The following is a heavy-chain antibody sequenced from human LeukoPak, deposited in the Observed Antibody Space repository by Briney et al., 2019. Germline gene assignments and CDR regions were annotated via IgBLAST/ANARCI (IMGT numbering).Heavy chain of an antibody. Sequence: AASVKVSCKASGYTFNNNAMNWVRQAPGQGLEWMGWIHPSTGNPTYAQGFTGRFVFSLDTSVSTTYLQISSLKAEDTAVYFCARAFQSLGGLSLPDYWGQGTLATVSS. D-gene: IGHD3-16*02. CDR3: ARAFQSLGGLSLPDY. CDR2: IHPSTGNP. J-gene: IGHJ4*02. CDR1: GYTFNNNA. V-gene: IGHV7-4-1*02.